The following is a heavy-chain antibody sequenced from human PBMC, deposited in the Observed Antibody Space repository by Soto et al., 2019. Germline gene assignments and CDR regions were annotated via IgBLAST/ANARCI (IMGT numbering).Heavy chain of an antibody. V-gene: IGHV3-23*01. Sequence: GGSLRLSCAASGFPFSDYAMSWVRQAPGKGLQWVSVISSRGGDTYYADSVRGRFTISRDNSKSTLSLQMNSLRAEDTAIYYCAKDLFPALSGKDYHYGLDVWGPGTTVTVSS. CDR2: ISSRGGDT. J-gene: IGHJ6*02. CDR1: GFPFSDYA. D-gene: IGHD1-20*01. CDR3: AKDLFPALSGKDYHYGLDV.